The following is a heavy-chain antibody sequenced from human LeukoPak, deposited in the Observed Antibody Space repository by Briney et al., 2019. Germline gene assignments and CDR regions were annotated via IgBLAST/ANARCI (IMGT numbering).Heavy chain of an antibody. Sequence: GGSLRLSCAASGFTFSNYWMSWVRQAPGKGLEWVSSISSTSSYIYYADSVKGRFTISRDNAKNALYLQMTSLRAEDTAVYYCARAGFTFSDYFGSFFDYWGQGTLVTVSS. CDR3: ARAGFTFSDYFGSFFDY. V-gene: IGHV3-21*01. CDR2: ISSTSSYI. D-gene: IGHD3-10*01. J-gene: IGHJ4*02. CDR1: GFTFSNYW.